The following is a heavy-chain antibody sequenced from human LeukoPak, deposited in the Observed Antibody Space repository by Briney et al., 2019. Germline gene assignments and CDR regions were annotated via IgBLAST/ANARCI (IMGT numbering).Heavy chain of an antibody. D-gene: IGHD6-6*01. Sequence: ASVKVSCKASGYTFTGYYMHWVRQAPGQGLEWMGGIIPIFGTANYAQKFQGRVTITADESTSTAYMELSSLRSEDTAVYYCARDRSSSSGRLFDYWGQGTLVTVSS. CDR2: IIPIFGTA. V-gene: IGHV1-69*13. J-gene: IGHJ4*02. CDR3: ARDRSSSSGRLFDY. CDR1: GYTFTGYY.